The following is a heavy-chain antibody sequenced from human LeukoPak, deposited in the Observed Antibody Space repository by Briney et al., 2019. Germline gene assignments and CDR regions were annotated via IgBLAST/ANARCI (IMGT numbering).Heavy chain of an antibody. V-gene: IGHV1-2*02. D-gene: IGHD3-10*01. CDR3: ARGTLDTYYYGSGRPLYDY. CDR2: INPNSGGT. Sequence: ASVKVSCKASGYTFTGYYMPWVRQAPGQGLEWMGWINPNSGGTNYAQKFQGRVTMTRDTSISTAYMELSRLRSDDTAVYYCARGTLDTYYYGSGRPLYDYWGQGTLVTVSS. J-gene: IGHJ4*02. CDR1: GYTFTGYY.